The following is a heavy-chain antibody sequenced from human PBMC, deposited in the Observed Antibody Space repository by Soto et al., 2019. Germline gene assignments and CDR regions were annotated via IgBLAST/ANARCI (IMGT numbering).Heavy chain of an antibody. CDR2: IYYSGST. D-gene: IGHD2-2*01. V-gene: IGHV4-39*01. Sequence: PSETLSLTCTVSGGSISSSSYYWGWIRQPPGKGLEWIGSIYYSGSTYYNPSLKSRVTISVDTSKNQFSLKLSSATAADTAVYYCARRLVPAADDYWGQGTLVTVS. CDR3: ARRLVPAADDY. J-gene: IGHJ4*02. CDR1: GGSISSSSYY.